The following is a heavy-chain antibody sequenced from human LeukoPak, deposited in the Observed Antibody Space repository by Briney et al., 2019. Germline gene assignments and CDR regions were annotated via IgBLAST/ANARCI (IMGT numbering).Heavy chain of an antibody. D-gene: IGHD6-19*01. Sequence: ASVKVSCKASGYSFSDHYIHWVRQAPGQGLEWMGRINPRSGGTKYAQNFQGSVTMTRDTSITTAHMELTRLGSDDAALYYCARQVGHTSGWYFFDFWGQGTLATVSS. J-gene: IGHJ4*02. V-gene: IGHV1-2*06. CDR1: GYSFSDHY. CDR2: INPRSGGT. CDR3: ARQVGHTSGWYFFDF.